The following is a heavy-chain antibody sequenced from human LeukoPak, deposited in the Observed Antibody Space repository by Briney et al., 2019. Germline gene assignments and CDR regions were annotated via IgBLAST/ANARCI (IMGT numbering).Heavy chain of an antibody. Sequence: GGSLRLSCAASGFTFSSYSMNWVRQAPGKGLEWVSYISVSSSTIYYADSVEGRFTISRDNAKNSLYLQMNSLRAEETAVYYCARDCSSTPKVGYNWFDPWGQGTLVTVSS. J-gene: IGHJ5*02. CDR3: ARDCSSTPKVGYNWFDP. CDR1: GFTFSSYS. V-gene: IGHV3-48*01. D-gene: IGHD2-2*01. CDR2: ISVSSSTI.